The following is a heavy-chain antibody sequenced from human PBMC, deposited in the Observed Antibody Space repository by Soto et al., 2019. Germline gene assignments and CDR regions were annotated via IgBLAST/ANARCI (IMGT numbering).Heavy chain of an antibody. J-gene: IGHJ6*02. CDR1: GYTFTSYG. Sequence: QVQLVQSGAEVKKPGASVKVSCKASGYTFTSYGISWVRQAPGQGLEWMGWIGAYNGNTNYAQKLQGRVTMTTDTSTSTAYMELRSLRSDDTAVYYCARGRYCSGGSCYSSDYYGMDVWGQGTTVTVSS. CDR3: ARGRYCSGGSCYSSDYYGMDV. CDR2: IGAYNGNT. V-gene: IGHV1-18*01. D-gene: IGHD2-15*01.